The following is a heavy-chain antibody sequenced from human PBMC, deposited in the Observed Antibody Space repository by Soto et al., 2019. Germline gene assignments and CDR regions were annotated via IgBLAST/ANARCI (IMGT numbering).Heavy chain of an antibody. CDR3: ARWYYGDYVNAFDI. CDR1: GGTFSSYA. Sequence: GASVKVSCKASGGTFSSYAISWVRQAPGQGLEWMGWISAYNGNTNYAQKLQGRVTMTTDTSTSTAYMELRSLRSDDTAVYYCARWYYGDYVNAFDIWGQGTMVTVSS. D-gene: IGHD4-17*01. V-gene: IGHV1-18*01. J-gene: IGHJ3*02. CDR2: ISAYNGNT.